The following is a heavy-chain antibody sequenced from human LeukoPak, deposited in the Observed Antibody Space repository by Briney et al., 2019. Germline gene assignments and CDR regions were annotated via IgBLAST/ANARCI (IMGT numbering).Heavy chain of an antibody. CDR3: ARDGHSGSHYTGDAFDI. V-gene: IGHV4-59*12. J-gene: IGHJ3*02. D-gene: IGHD1-26*01. CDR1: GGSISSYY. CDR2: IYYSGST. Sequence: SETLSLTCTVSGGSISSYYWSWIRQPPGKGLEWIGYIYYSGSTNYNPSLKSRVTISIDTSTNQFSLKLSSVTAADTAVYYCARDGHSGSHYTGDAFDIWGQGTMVTVSS.